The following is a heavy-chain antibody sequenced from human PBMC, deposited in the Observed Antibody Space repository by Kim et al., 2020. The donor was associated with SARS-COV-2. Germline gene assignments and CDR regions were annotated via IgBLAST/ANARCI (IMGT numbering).Heavy chain of an antibody. Sequence: ASVKVSCKASGYTFTGYYMHWVRQAPGQGLEWMGWINPNSGGTNYAQKFQGRVTMTRDTSISTAYMELSRLRSDDTAVYYCARGVHGTVYYYYGMDVWGQGTTVTVSS. CDR1: GYTFTGYY. D-gene: IGHD1-1*01. CDR2: INPNSGGT. CDR3: ARGVHGTVYYYYGMDV. J-gene: IGHJ6*02. V-gene: IGHV1-2*02.